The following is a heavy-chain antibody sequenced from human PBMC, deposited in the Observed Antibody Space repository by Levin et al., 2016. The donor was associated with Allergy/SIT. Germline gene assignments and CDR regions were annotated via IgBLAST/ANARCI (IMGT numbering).Heavy chain of an antibody. CDR2: IYYSGST. Sequence: PGKGLEWIGYIYYSGSTYYNPSLKSRVTISVDTSKNQFSLKLSSVTAADTAVYYCARGGIRKNAFDIWGQGTMVTVSS. CDR3: ARGGIRKNAFDI. D-gene: IGHD3-16*01. J-gene: IGHJ3*02. V-gene: IGHV4-31*02.